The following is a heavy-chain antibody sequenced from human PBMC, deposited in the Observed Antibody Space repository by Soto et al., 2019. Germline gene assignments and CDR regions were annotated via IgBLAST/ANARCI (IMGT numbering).Heavy chain of an antibody. D-gene: IGHD2-8*02. CDR1: GASITWSSY. Sequence: PSETLSLTCTVSGASITWSSYWSCIRQPAGKGLEWIGRFSLSGTTNYNPSLRSRVTMSADVSKNQFSLRLTSVTAADTALYYCARGMTPPGAPAWYYFDSWGQGTLVTVSS. J-gene: IGHJ4*02. CDR2: FSLSGTT. CDR3: ARGMTPPGAPAWYYFDS. V-gene: IGHV4-4*07.